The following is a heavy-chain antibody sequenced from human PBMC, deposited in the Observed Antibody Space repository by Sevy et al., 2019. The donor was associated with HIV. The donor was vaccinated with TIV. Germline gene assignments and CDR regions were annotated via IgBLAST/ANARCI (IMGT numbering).Heavy chain of an antibody. D-gene: IGHD6-13*01. J-gene: IGHJ4*02. Sequence: GGSLRLSCAASGFIFSSYVMTWVRQAPGKGLEWVSTISGSGGSTYYADSVKGRFTISRDNSKKMLDLQMNSLRAEDTAVCYCEAIATAGRDYWGQGTLVTVSS. CDR2: ISGSGGST. CDR3: EAIATAGRDY. V-gene: IGHV3-23*01. CDR1: GFIFSSYV.